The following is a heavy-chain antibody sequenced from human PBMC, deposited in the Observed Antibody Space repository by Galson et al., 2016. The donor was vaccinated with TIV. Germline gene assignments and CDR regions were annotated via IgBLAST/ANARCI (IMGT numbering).Heavy chain of an antibody. V-gene: IGHV1-69*13. CDR1: GAIFSNYP. J-gene: IGHJ4*02. D-gene: IGHD2-21*02. CDR2: IIPISGIA. Sequence: SVKVSCKASGAIFSNYPITWVRQAPGQGLEWMGGIIPISGIADNSQKFQGRVSITADVSTNTVYTELSSLRSEDTAVYYCARLTPCGGDCYYFDRWGQGTLATVSS. CDR3: ARLTPCGGDCYYFDR.